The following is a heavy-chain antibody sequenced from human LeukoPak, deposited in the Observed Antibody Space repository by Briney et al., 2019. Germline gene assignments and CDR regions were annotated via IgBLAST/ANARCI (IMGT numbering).Heavy chain of an antibody. J-gene: IGHJ4*02. CDR3: ARTLGASYYDFWSGPDPYYFDY. Sequence: SVKVSCKASGGTFSSYTISWVRQAPGRGLEWMGRIIPILGIANYAQKFQGRVTITADKSTSTAYMELSSLRSEDTAVYYCARTLGASYYDFWSGPDPYYFDYWGQGTLVTVSS. V-gene: IGHV1-69*02. CDR1: GGTFSSYT. CDR2: IIPILGIA. D-gene: IGHD3-3*01.